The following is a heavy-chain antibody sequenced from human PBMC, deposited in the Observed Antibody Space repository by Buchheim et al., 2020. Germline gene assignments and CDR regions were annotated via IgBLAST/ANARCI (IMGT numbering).Heavy chain of an antibody. CDR3: ARLRQWSITIFGVVYYYYGMDV. CDR1: GYTFTSYD. Sequence: QVQLVQSGAEVKKPGASVKVSCKASGYTFTSYDINWVRQATGQGLEWMGWMNPNSGNTGYAQKFQGRVTMTRNTSISTAYMELSSLRSEDTAVYYCARLRQWSITIFGVVYYYYGMDVWGQGTT. V-gene: IGHV1-8*01. D-gene: IGHD3-3*01. J-gene: IGHJ6*02. CDR2: MNPNSGNT.